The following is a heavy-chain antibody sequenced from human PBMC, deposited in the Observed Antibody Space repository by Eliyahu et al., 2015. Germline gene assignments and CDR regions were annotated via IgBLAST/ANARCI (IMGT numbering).Heavy chain of an antibody. CDR1: GFTFSNYA. V-gene: IGHV3-23*01. D-gene: IGHD1-26*01. Sequence: EVQLLESGGGLVQPGGSLRLXCADSGFTFSNYAMSWXRQAPGKGLEWVSSITGNGDSTYYAASVKRRFTISRDNSKNTLYLQMNSLRVDDTAVYYCAKVAASGYFFDYWGQGSLVTVSS. J-gene: IGHJ4*02. CDR3: AKVAASGYFFDY. CDR2: ITGNGDST.